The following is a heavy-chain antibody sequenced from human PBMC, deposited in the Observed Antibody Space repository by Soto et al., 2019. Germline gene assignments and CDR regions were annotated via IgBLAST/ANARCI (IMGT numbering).Heavy chain of an antibody. CDR1: GGCIDSSNVY. J-gene: IGHJ5*02. V-gene: IGHV4-31*03. Sequence: SETLSLTCSVSGGCIDSSNVYWAWIRQPPGEGLEWIGNIYYSGSTYYNPSLKSRVTISVDTSKNQFSLKLSSVTAADTAVYYCARHSVWFGGFDPWGQGTQVTVSS. D-gene: IGHD3-10*01. CDR2: IYYSGST. CDR3: ARHSVWFGGFDP.